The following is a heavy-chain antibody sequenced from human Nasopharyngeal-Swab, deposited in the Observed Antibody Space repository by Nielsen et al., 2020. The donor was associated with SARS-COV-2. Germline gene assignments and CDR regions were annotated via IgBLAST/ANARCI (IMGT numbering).Heavy chain of an antibody. CDR1: GGTFSSHV. J-gene: IGHJ4*02. CDR2: IIPIVGTP. D-gene: IGHD6-19*01. CDR3: ARDLGDNGSGWS. V-gene: IGHV1-69*04. Sequence: SVKVSCKTSGGTFSSHVINWVRQAPGQGLEWMGRIIPIVGTPNYAQKFQDRVTITADKSTTTGYMELSSLRSEDTAVYYCARDLGDNGSGWSWGQGTLVTISS.